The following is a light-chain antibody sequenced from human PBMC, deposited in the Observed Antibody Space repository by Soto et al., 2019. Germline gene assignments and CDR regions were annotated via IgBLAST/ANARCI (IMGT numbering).Light chain of an antibody. V-gene: IGLV1-40*01. CDR1: SSNIGAGYD. Sequence: QSVLTQPPSVSGAPGQTVTISCTGTSSNIGAGYDVPWYQQLPGTAPKLLIYATNHRPSGVPDRFSGSKSGTSASLAITGLQAEDEADYYCQSYDTSLSGYVVFGGGTKVTVL. CDR2: ATN. J-gene: IGLJ2*01. CDR3: QSYDTSLSGYVV.